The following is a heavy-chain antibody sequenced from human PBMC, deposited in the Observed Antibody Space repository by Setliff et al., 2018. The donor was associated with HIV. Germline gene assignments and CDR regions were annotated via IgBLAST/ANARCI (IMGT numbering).Heavy chain of an antibody. J-gene: IGHJ4*02. D-gene: IGHD2-15*01. V-gene: IGHV3-15*01. CDR3: TTEGGLLYYFDH. Sequence: GGSLRLSCAASGFTFSSSWMAWVRQAPGKGLEWVGRIKSNTDGGTTDYAAPVKGRFTISRDDSKNTLYLQMNSLKTEDTAVYYCTTEGGLLYYFDHWGQGTLVTVSS. CDR2: IKSNTDGGTT. CDR1: GFTFSSSW.